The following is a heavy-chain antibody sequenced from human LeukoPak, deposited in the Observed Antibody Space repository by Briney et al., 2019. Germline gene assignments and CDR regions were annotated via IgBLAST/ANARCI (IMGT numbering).Heavy chain of an antibody. D-gene: IGHD4-17*01. CDR2: IYYSGST. V-gene: IGHV4-59*01. Sequence: SETLSLTCTVSGGSISSYYWSWIRQPPGKGLEWIGYIYYSGSTNYNPSLKSRVTISVDTSKNQFSLKLSSVTAADTAVYYCARPAYGDYGYFDLWGRGTLVTVSS. CDR3: ARPAYGDYGYFDL. CDR1: GGSISSYY. J-gene: IGHJ2*01.